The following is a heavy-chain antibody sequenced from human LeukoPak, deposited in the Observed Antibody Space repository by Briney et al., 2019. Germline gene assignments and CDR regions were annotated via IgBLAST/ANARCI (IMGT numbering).Heavy chain of an antibody. J-gene: IGHJ3*02. CDR1: GYTFTSYY. V-gene: IGHV1-46*01. CDR2: INPSGGST. Sequence: VASVKVSCKASGYTFTSYYMHWVRQAPGQGLEWMGIINPSGGSTSYAQKFQGRVTMTRDTSTSTVYMELSSLRSEDTAVYYYARDWAGITGTTWDAFDIWGQGTMVTVSS. CDR3: ARDWAGITGTTWDAFDI. D-gene: IGHD1-20*01.